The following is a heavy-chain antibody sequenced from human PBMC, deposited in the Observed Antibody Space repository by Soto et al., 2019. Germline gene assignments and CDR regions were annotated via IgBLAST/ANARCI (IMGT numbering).Heavy chain of an antibody. J-gene: IGHJ4*02. CDR3: AHSRLLRFYSPYDY. CDR1: GFSLSTSGVG. D-gene: IGHD3-3*01. V-gene: IGHV2-5*02. CDR2: IYWDDDK. Sequence: QITLKESGPTLVKPTQTLTLTCTFSGFSLSTSGVGVGWVRQPPGKALEWLALIYWDDDKRYSPSLKSRLTTTKNTSKNQVVLTMTNMDPVDTATYYCAHSRLLRFYSPYDYWGQGTLVTVSS.